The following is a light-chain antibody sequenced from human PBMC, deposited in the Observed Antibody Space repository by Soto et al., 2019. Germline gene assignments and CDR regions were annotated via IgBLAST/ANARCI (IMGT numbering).Light chain of an antibody. CDR2: DAS. CDR1: QSVSSY. V-gene: IGKV3-11*01. Sequence: EIVLTQSPATLSLSPGERATLSCRASQSVSSYLAWYQQKPGQAPSLLIYDASNRATGIPARFSGSGSGTDFTLTISSREPEDFAVYYCQQRSNWPSVFTFGPGTKVDIK. CDR3: QQRSNWPSVFT. J-gene: IGKJ3*01.